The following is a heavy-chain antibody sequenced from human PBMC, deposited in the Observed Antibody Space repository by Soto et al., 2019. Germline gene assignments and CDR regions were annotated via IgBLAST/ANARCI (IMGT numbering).Heavy chain of an antibody. CDR2: IDWDDDK. CDR1: VFSLSTSGMR. J-gene: IGHJ6*02. Sequence: SGPTLVNPTQTLTLTCTFSVFSLSTSGMRVSWIRQPPGKALEWLARIDWDDDKFYSTSLKTRLTISKDTSKNQVVLTMTNMDPVDTATYYCARMFYYYYGMDVWGQGTTVTVSS. V-gene: IGHV2-70*04. CDR3: ARMFYYYYGMDV.